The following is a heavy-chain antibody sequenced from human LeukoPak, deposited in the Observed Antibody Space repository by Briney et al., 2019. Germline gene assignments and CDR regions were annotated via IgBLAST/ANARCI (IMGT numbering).Heavy chain of an antibody. CDR3: ARDPYSNTWALDY. CDR2: INPSGGST. V-gene: IGHV1-46*01. CDR1: GYTFTSYY. J-gene: IGHJ4*02. Sequence: ASVKVSCKASGYTFTSYYMHLVRQAPGQGLEWMGIINPSGGSTTYAQKLQGRVTMTRDTSTSTVYMELSTLRSEDTAVYYCARDPYSNTWALDYWGQGTLVTVSS. D-gene: IGHD6-13*01.